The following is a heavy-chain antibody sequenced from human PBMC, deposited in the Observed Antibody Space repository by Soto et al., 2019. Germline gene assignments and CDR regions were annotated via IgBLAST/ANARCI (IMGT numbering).Heavy chain of an antibody. V-gene: IGHV4-34*01. CDR1: GGSFSGYY. CDR2: INHSGST. D-gene: IGHD6-19*01. Sequence: SETLSLTCAVYGGSFSGYYWTWIRQPPGTGLEWIGEINHSGSTNYNPSLKSRVTISVDTSKNQFSLKLSSVTAADTAVYYCARDLAVAGPEGYWGQGTLVTVSS. CDR3: ARDLAVAGPEGY. J-gene: IGHJ4*02.